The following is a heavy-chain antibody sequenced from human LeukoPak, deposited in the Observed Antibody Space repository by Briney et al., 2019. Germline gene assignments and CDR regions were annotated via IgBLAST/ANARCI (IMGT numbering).Heavy chain of an antibody. J-gene: IGHJ6*03. CDR3: ARDQLKPHPLYYYYYMDV. D-gene: IGHD1-1*01. Sequence: SQTLSLTCAISGDSVSSGAWNWIRQSPSRGLEWLGRTYYRSKWYNDYAVSVKSRITINPDTSKNQFSLQLNSVTPEDTAVYYCARDQLKPHPLYYYYYMDVWGKGTTVTVSS. CDR2: TYYRSKWYN. V-gene: IGHV6-1*01. CDR1: GDSVSSGA.